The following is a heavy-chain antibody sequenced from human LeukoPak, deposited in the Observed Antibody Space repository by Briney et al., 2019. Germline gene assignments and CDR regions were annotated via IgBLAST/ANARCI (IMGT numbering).Heavy chain of an antibody. Sequence: SGPTLVKPTQTLTLTCTFSGFSLSTSGMCVSWIRQPPGKALEWLARIDWDDDKYYSTSLKTRLTISKDTSKNQVVLTMTNMDPVDTATYYCAREAFGELFGAFDIWGQGTMVTVSS. J-gene: IGHJ3*02. V-gene: IGHV2-70*11. CDR2: IDWDDDK. D-gene: IGHD3-10*01. CDR3: AREAFGELFGAFDI. CDR1: GFSLSTSGMC.